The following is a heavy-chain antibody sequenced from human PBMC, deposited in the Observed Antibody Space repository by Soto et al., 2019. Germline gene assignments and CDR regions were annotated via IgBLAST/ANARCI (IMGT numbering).Heavy chain of an antibody. D-gene: IGHD1-26*01. J-gene: IGHJ5*02. CDR3: ARLRSGRVGATIEDGNWFDP. CDR1: GFTFTSSA. V-gene: IGHV1-58*01. CDR2: IVVGSGNT. Sequence: SVKVSCKASGFTFTSSAVQWVRQARGQRLEWIGWIVVGSGNTNYAQKFQERVTISADKSISTAYLQWSSLKASDTAMYYCARLRSGRVGATIEDGNWFDPWGQGTLVTVSS.